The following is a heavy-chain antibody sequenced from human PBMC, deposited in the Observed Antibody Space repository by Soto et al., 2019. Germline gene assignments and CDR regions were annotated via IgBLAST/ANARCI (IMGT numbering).Heavy chain of an antibody. CDR3: ARAPSSGWYRSFDP. D-gene: IGHD6-19*01. CDR1: GYTFTSYG. CDR2: ISAYNGNT. J-gene: IGHJ5*02. V-gene: IGHV1-18*01. Sequence: QVQLVPSGAEVKKPGASVKVSCKASGYTFTSYGISWVRQAPGQGREWMGWISAYNGNTNYAQKRQGRVTMTTDKSTSTAYRELRSQRSDDTAGYYCARAPSSGWYRSFDPWGQGTLVTVSS.